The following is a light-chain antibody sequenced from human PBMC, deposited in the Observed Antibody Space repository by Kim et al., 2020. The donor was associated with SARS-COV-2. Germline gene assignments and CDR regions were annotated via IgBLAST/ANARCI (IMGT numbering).Light chain of an antibody. CDR1: QGVSNN. CDR3: QQYENWPPGT. Sequence: IVMTQSPANLSVSPGERVTLSCRASQGVSNNLAWYQQKPGQAPRLLIYGASTRATGTPARFSGSGSGTEFTLDISSLQSEDLAVYYCQQYENWPPGTFGGGTKVDIK. CDR2: GAS. J-gene: IGKJ4*01. V-gene: IGKV3-15*01.